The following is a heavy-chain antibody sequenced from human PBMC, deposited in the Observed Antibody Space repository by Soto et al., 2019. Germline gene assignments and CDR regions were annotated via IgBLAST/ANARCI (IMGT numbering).Heavy chain of an antibody. V-gene: IGHV1-69*01. D-gene: IGHD6-13*01. Sequence: QVQLVQSGAEVKKPGSSVKVSCKASGGTFSSYAISWVRQAPGQGLEWMGGIIPIFGTANYAQKFQGRVTITADESTSTAYMELSSLRSEDTAVYYCASTFTWRIAAAAYYFDYWGQGTLVTVSS. J-gene: IGHJ4*02. CDR2: IIPIFGTA. CDR3: ASTFTWRIAAAAYYFDY. CDR1: GGTFSSYA.